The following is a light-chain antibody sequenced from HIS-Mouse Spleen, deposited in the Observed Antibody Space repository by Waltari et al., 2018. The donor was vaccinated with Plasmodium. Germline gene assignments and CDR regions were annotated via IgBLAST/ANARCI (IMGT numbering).Light chain of an antibody. V-gene: IGKV3-11*01. CDR1: QSVSSY. Sequence: EIVLTQSPATLSLSPGERATLSCRASQSVSSYLAWYQQKPGQAPRLLIYDASNRATGIPARFSGSGSGTDVTLTISSLEPEDFAVYYCQQRSNWPRVLTFGGGTKVEIK. CDR3: QQRSNWPRVLT. J-gene: IGKJ4*01. CDR2: DAS.